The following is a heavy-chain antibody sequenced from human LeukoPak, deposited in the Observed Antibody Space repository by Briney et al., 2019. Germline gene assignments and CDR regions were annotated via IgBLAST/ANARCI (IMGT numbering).Heavy chain of an antibody. CDR2: ISGSGGST. V-gene: IGHV3-23*01. CDR3: AKDPSSGYPIDY. Sequence: GGSLRLSCSASGFTFRNYAMSWVRLALGKGLEWVSAISGSGGSTYYADSVKGRFTISRDNSKNTLYLQMNSLRAEDTAVYYCAKDPSSGYPIDYWGQGTLVTVSS. J-gene: IGHJ4*02. D-gene: IGHD3-22*01. CDR1: GFTFRNYA.